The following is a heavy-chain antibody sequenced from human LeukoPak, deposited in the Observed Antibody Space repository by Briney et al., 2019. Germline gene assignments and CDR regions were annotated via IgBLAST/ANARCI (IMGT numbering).Heavy chain of an antibody. Sequence: SETLSLTCSVSGGSISNYLWSWIRQPPGKGLEWIGYVSYSGKTDYTPSLKSRVTISLDAFNNHFSLTLSSVTAADTAVYYCARMVRDGSGRIFDYWGQGTLVTVSS. V-gene: IGHV4-59*13. CDR2: VSYSGKT. CDR1: GGSISNYL. D-gene: IGHD3-10*01. J-gene: IGHJ4*02. CDR3: ARMVRDGSGRIFDY.